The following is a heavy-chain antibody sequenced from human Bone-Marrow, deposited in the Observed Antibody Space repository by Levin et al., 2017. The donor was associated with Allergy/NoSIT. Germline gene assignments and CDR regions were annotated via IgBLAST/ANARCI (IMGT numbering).Heavy chain of an antibody. V-gene: IGHV3-49*04. CDR1: GFTFVNYA. CDR2: IRNKDHGGTA. Sequence: GESLKISCTGSGFTFVNYAMSWVRQAPGKGLEWVGFIRNKDHGGTAEYAASVKGRFTISRDDSKSTAYLQMNSLKTEDTAMYYCTRDLNYHYDSSGLFPDWGQGTLVSVSS. D-gene: IGHD3-22*01. CDR3: TRDLNYHYDSSGLFPD. J-gene: IGHJ4*02.